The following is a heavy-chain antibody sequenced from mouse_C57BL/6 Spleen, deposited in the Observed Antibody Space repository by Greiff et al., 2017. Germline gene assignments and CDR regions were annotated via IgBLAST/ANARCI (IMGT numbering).Heavy chain of an antibody. CDR1: GYTFTSYW. CDR3: AGGYYDYDGFAY. Sequence: QVQLQQPGAELVKPGASVKMSCKASGYTFTSYWITWVKQRPGQGLEWIGEFYPGSGSINYNEKFKSKATLTVDTSSSTAYMQLSSLTSEDSAVYYCAGGYYDYDGFAYWGQGTLVTVSA. J-gene: IGHJ3*01. CDR2: FYPGSGSI. V-gene: IGHV1-55*01. D-gene: IGHD2-4*01.